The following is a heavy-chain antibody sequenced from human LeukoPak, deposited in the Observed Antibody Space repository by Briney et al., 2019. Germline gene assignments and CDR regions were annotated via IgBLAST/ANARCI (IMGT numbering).Heavy chain of an antibody. J-gene: IGHJ4*02. V-gene: IGHV3-74*01. CDR2: INRDGSIT. CDR3: VRDPFFSGDY. CDR1: GFTLSNYW. D-gene: IGHD6-25*01. Sequence: GGSLRLSCVASGFTLSNYWMHWVRQAPGKGLAWVSRINRDGSITNYAESVRGRFTISRDNARNTLDQQMNSLRADDTAVYYCVRDPFFSGDYWGLGTLVTVSS.